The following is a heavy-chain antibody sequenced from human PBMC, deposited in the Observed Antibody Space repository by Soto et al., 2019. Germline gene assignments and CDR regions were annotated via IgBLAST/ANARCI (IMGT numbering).Heavy chain of an antibody. V-gene: IGHV3-64*01. CDR2: ISSNGGST. CDR3: ARARGERRVRGEWVY. Sequence: EVQLVESGGGLVQPGGSLRLSCAASGFTFSSYAMHWVRQAPGKGLEYVSAISSNGGSTYYANSVKGRFTISRDNSKNTLYLQMGSLRAEDMAVYYCARARGERRVRGEWVYWGQGTLVTVSS. D-gene: IGHD3-10*01. J-gene: IGHJ4*02. CDR1: GFTFSSYA.